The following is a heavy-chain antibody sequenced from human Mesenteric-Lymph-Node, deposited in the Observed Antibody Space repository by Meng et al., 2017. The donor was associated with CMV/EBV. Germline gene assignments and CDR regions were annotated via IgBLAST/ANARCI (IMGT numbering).Heavy chain of an antibody. D-gene: IGHD6-6*01. V-gene: IGHV1-69*05. CDR3: ARHPVIAARREYYYYYGMDV. J-gene: IGHJ6*02. CDR2: IIPIFGTA. CDR1: GGTFSSYA. Sequence: SVKVSCKASGGTFSSYAISWVRQAPGQGLEWMGGIIPIFGTANYAQKFQGRVTITTDESTSTAYMELSSLRSEDTAVYYCARHPVIAARREYYYYYGMDVWGQGTTVTVSS.